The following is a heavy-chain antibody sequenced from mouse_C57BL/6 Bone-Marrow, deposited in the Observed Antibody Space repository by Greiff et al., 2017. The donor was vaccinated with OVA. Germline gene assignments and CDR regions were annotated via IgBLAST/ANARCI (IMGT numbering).Heavy chain of an antibody. V-gene: IGHV1-19*01. D-gene: IGHD1-1*01. CDR2: INPYNGGT. J-gene: IGHJ3*01. CDR3: ARSSYFAY. Sequence: VHVKQSGPVLVKPGASVKMSCKASGYTFTDYYMNWVKQSHGKSLEWIGVINPYNGGTSYNQKFKGKATLTVDKSSSTAYMELNSLTSEDSAVYYCARSSYFAYWGQGTLVTVSA. CDR1: GYTFTDYY.